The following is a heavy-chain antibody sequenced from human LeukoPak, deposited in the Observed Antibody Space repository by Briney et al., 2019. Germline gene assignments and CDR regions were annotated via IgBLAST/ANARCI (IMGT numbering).Heavy chain of an antibody. CDR3: ARDFISGKGNV. V-gene: IGHV3-48*03. CDR1: GYTFSSYE. CDR2: ISSSGSTI. Sequence: GGSLRLSCAASGYTFSSYEMNWVRQAPGKGLEWVSYISSSGSTIYYADSVKGRFTISRDNAKNSLYLQMNSLRAEDTAVYYCARDFISGKGNVWGKGTTVTVSS. D-gene: IGHD3-10*01. J-gene: IGHJ6*04.